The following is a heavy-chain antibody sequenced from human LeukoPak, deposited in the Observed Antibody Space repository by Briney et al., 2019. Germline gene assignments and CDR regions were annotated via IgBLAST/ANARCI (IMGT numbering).Heavy chain of an antibody. CDR1: GFAFSDHY. J-gene: IGHJ3*02. CDR3: VRGQSRPGDSFDI. V-gene: IGHV3-72*01. CDR2: IRSRAQSYTT. D-gene: IGHD1-14*01. Sequence: GGSLRLSCAASGFAFSDHYMDWVRQAPGKGLEWVARIRSRAQSYTTNYAASVEGRFTISRDGLQNLLYLQMNSLKIEDSAVYQCVRGQSRPGDSFDIWGQGTLVTVSS.